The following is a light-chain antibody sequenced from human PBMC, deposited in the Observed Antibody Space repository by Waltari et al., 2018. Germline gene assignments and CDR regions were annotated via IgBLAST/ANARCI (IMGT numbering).Light chain of an antibody. CDR3: QQYYSYPLT. J-gene: IGKJ4*01. CDR1: QGISSY. CDR2: AAS. Sequence: AIRMTQSPSSFPASTGDRVTITCRASQGISSYLAWSQQKPGKAPKLLIYAASTLQSGVPSRFSGSGSGTDFTLTISCLQSEDFATYYCQQYYSYPLTFGGGTKVEIK. V-gene: IGKV1-8*01.